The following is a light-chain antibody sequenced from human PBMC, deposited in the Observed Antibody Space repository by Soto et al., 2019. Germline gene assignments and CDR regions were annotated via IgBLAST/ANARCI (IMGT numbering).Light chain of an antibody. CDR2: AAS. V-gene: IGKV1-39*01. Sequence: DIQMTQSPSSLSASVGDRVTITCRASQSISAYLNWYHQKPGGAPNLLIYAASNLQSGVPSRFSGSGSGTDFTLTISSLQTEDLGTYYCQQSYETPRTFGQGTKVEIK. J-gene: IGKJ1*01. CDR1: QSISAY. CDR3: QQSYETPRT.